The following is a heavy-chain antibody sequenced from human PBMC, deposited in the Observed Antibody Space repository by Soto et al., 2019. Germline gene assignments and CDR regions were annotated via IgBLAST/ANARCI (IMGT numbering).Heavy chain of an antibody. CDR3: ARGGGSKWYYFDS. CDR1: GVSSTSFY. Sequence: PSETLSLTCTVSGVSSTSFYWSWIRQSPGKGLEWIGYIFDNGDVKYNPSLMSRLTMSIDMSKNEFSLRLKSVTAADTAMYYWARGGGSKWYYFDSWGEGTLVTVSS. V-gene: IGHV4-59*01. D-gene: IGHD2-15*01. J-gene: IGHJ4*02. CDR2: IFDNGDV.